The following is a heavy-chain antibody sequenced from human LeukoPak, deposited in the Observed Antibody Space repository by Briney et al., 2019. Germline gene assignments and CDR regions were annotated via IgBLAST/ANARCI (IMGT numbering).Heavy chain of an antibody. CDR3: ARAWGDYGDPHFDY. Sequence: PSQTLSLTCTVSGGSISSGGYYWSWIRQHPGKGLEWIGYIYYSGSTYYNPSLKSRVTISVDTSKKQFSLKLSSVTAADTAVYYCARAWGDYGDPHFDYWGQGTLVIVS. CDR2: IYYSGST. CDR1: GGSISSGGYY. V-gene: IGHV4-31*03. J-gene: IGHJ4*02. D-gene: IGHD4-17*01.